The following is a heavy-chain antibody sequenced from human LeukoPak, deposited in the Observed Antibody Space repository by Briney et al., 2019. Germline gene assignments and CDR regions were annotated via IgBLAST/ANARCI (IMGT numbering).Heavy chain of an antibody. CDR2: IAHSGGT. Sequence: SETLSLTCDVSGGSFSGYFWSWIRQSPVTGLEWIGEIAHSGGTNYNPSLKSRVTIPLDTSANRFSMNLSSVTAADTAIYFCARGSGVLPNWFYPWGQGSHVTVSS. D-gene: IGHD3-10*01. J-gene: IGHJ5*01. CDR3: ARGSGVLPNWFYP. CDR1: GGSFSGYF. V-gene: IGHV4-34*01.